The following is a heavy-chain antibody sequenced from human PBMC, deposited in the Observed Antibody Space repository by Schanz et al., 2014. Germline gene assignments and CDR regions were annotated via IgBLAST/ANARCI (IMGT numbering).Heavy chain of an antibody. V-gene: IGHV3-23*01. CDR1: GFTFSSYA. D-gene: IGHD2-8*01. Sequence: DVHLMESGGGLVQPGGSLRLSCAGSGFTFSSYAMNWVRQAPGKGLEWVSTISGSGSTTYYADSVKGRFTISRDNSRNTLSLQMNSLRAEDTAVYYCTKDTIGYQKPIDVWGQGTTVTVSS. CDR2: ISGSGSTT. CDR3: TKDTIGYQKPIDV. J-gene: IGHJ6*02.